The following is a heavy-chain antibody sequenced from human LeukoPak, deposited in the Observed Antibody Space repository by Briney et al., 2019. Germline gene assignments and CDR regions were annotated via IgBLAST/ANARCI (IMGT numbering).Heavy chain of an antibody. D-gene: IGHD3-16*01. J-gene: IGHJ4*02. CDR3: VRDLSKTFYYFDY. Sequence: AGGSLRLSCAASGFSFNYYWMSWVRQAPGKGLEWVANIKEDGSEKHYVDSVKGRFTISRDNAKNSLFLQMNSLRAEDTAVYFCVRDLSKTFYYFDYWGQGTLVTVSS. CDR2: IKEDGSEK. V-gene: IGHV3-7*01. CDR1: GFSFNYYW.